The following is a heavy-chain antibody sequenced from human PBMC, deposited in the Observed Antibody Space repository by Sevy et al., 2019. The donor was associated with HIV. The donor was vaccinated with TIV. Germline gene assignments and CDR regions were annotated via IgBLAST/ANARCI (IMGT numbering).Heavy chain of an antibody. D-gene: IGHD3-10*01. CDR3: ARNSMVRGGGIDY. Sequence: GGSLRLSCAASGFTVSSNCMSWVRQAPGKGLEWVSDIYSGGSTYYADSVKGRFTISRDNSKNTLYLQMNSLRAEDTAVYYCARNSMVRGGGIDYWGQGTLVTVSS. CDR1: GFTVSSNC. J-gene: IGHJ4*02. V-gene: IGHV3-66*02. CDR2: IYSGGST.